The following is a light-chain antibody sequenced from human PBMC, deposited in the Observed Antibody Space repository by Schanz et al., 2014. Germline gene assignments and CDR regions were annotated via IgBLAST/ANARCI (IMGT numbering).Light chain of an antibody. Sequence: QSALTQPPSASGSPGQSVAISCTGTSSDVGGNNHVSWYQQHPGKAPKLLIYEVSKRPSGVPDRFSGSKSGNTASLTVSGLQAEDEADYYCAAWDDSLNGPVFGGGTKLTVL. CDR3: AAWDDSLNGPV. V-gene: IGLV2-8*01. CDR1: SSDVGGNNH. J-gene: IGLJ3*02. CDR2: EVS.